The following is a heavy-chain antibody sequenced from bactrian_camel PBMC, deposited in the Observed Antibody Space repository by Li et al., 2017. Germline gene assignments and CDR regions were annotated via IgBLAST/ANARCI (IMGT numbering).Heavy chain of an antibody. V-gene: IGHV3S53*01. D-gene: IGHD5*01. CDR1: GGTASEFS. CDR2: IASVGVT. J-gene: IGHJ7*01. Sequence: VQLVESGGGSVLAGGSLTLSCAVSGGTASEFSMAWFRQPPGKEREGVAAIASVGVTSYADSLKGRVTITRDNAKNTVYLQLNSLKTTDTAMYYCARGNNGIDYWGRGTQVTVS.